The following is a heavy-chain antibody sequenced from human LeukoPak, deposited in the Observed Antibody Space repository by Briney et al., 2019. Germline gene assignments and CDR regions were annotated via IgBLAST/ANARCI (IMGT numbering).Heavy chain of an antibody. CDR3: AAYYDSSGYYRTPFDY. D-gene: IGHD3-22*01. CDR2: ISSSGSTI. V-gene: IGHV3-48*03. J-gene: IGHJ4*02. Sequence: PGGSLRLSCAASGFTFSSYEMNWVRQAPGKGLEWVSYISSSGSTIYYADSVKGRLTISRDNSKNTLYLQMNSLRAEDTAVYYCAAYYDSSGYYRTPFDYWGQGTLVTVST. CDR1: GFTFSSYE.